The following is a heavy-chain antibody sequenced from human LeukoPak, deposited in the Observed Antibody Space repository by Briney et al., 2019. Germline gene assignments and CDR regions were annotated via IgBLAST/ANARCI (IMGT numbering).Heavy chain of an antibody. CDR3: AKISVPFDY. D-gene: IGHD1-1*01. CDR2: INSDGSST. V-gene: IGHV3-74*01. Sequence: GGSLRLSCAASGFTFSSYWMHWVRQAPGKGLLWVSRINSDGSSTSYADSVKGRFTISRDNSKNTLYLQMNSLRAEDTAVYYCAKISVPFDYWGQGTLVTVSS. CDR1: GFTFSSYW. J-gene: IGHJ4*02.